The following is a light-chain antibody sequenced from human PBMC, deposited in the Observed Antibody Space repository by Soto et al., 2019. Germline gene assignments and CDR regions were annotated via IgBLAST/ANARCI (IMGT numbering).Light chain of an antibody. CDR2: DAS. CDR3: QQRGNWPPIT. V-gene: IGKV3-11*01. J-gene: IGKJ5*01. Sequence: IXLTXXXXTLSLSPGERATLSCRASQSVTTYLAWYQQKPGQAPRLLIYDASNRATGIPARFSGSGSGTDFTLTISSLEPEDFAVYYCQQRGNWPPITFGQGTRLEI. CDR1: QSVTTY.